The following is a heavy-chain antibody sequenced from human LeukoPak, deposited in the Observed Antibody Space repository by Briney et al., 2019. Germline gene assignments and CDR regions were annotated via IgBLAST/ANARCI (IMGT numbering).Heavy chain of an antibody. CDR2: ISAGKGNT. CDR3: ARGRYYYDSSGYYPDAFDI. J-gene: IGHJ3*02. V-gene: IGHV3-23*01. D-gene: IGHD3-22*01. CDR1: AFTLSTYA. Sequence: GGSLRLSCTASAFTLSTYAMSWVRQAPGKGLEWVSGISAGKGNTYYADSVKGRFTISRDNSKNTLYLQMNSLRAEDTAVYYCARGRYYYDSSGYYPDAFDIWGQGTMVTVSS.